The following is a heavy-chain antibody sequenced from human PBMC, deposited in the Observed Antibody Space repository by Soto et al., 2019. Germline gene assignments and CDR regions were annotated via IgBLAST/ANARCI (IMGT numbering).Heavy chain of an antibody. J-gene: IGHJ4*02. D-gene: IGHD3-3*01. CDR1: GGSISSYY. Sequence: SETLSLTCTVSGGSISSYYWSWIRQPPGKGLEWIGYIYYSGSTNYNPSLKSRVTISVDTSKNQFSLKLSSVTAADTAVYYCARADFWSGYYLDYWGQGTLVTVSS. CDR2: IYYSGST. V-gene: IGHV4-59*01. CDR3: ARADFWSGYYLDY.